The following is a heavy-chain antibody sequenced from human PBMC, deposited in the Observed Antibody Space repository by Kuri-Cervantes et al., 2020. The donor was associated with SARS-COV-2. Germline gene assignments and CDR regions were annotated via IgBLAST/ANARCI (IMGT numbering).Heavy chain of an antibody. CDR2: INHSGST. J-gene: IGHJ4*02. CDR3: ARLIGYSGYDYSFGYFDY. CDR1: GFTFSDYY. V-gene: IGHV4-34*01. Sequence: ESLKISCAASGFTFSDYYMSWIRQPPGKGLEWIGEINHSGSTNYNPSLKSRVTISVDTSKNQFSLKLSSVTAADTAAYYCARLIGYSGYDYSFGYFDYWGQGTLVTVSS. D-gene: IGHD5-12*01.